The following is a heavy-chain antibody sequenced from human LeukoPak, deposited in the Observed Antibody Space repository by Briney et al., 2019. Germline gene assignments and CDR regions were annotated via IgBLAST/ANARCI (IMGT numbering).Heavy chain of an antibody. J-gene: IGHJ4*02. CDR3: ARSLPIVVVVAAYDY. CDR1: GYTFTSYG. V-gene: IGHV1-18*01. D-gene: IGHD2-15*01. Sequence: ATVKVSCKASGYTFTSYGISWVRQAPGQGLEWMGWISAYNGNTNYAQKLQGRVTMTTDTSTSTAYMELRSLRSDDTAVYYCARSLPIVVVVAAYDYWGQGTLVTVSS. CDR2: ISAYNGNT.